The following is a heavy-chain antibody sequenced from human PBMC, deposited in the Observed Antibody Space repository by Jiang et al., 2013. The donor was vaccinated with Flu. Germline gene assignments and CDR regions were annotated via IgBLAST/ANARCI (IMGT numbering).Heavy chain of an antibody. J-gene: IGHJ4*02. CDR3: VRQPDRSGYYYVDY. V-gene: IGHV3-33*01. D-gene: IGHD3-22*01. CDR2: IWYDESQN. CDR1: GFTFSSYG. Sequence: VQLLESGGGVVQPGRSLRLSCATSGFTFSSYGMHWVRQAPGKGLEWVAVIWYDESQNYYADSVKGRFTISRDNSKNTLYLQMNSLRAEDTAVYYCVRQPDRSGYYYVDYWGQGTLVTVSS.